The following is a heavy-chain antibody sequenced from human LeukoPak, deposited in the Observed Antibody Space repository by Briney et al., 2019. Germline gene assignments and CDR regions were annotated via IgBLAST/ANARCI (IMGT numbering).Heavy chain of an antibody. Sequence: SETLSLTCTVSGGSISSTSYYWGWIRQPPGKGLEWIGSIFYSGNTYYNPSLKSRVTISVDTSKNHFSLKLSSVTSADTAVYYCARRSSGGGLFDYWGQGTLVTVSS. J-gene: IGHJ4*02. CDR2: IFYSGNT. CDR3: ARRSSGGGLFDY. V-gene: IGHV4-39*02. D-gene: IGHD6-19*01. CDR1: GGSISSTSYY.